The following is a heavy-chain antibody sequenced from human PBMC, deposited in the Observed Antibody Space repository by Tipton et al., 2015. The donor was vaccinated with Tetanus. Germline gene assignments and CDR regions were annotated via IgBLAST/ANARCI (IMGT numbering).Heavy chain of an antibody. CDR1: GYTFTSYG. J-gene: IGHJ6*02. V-gene: IGHV1-18*04. Sequence: QLVQSGAEVKKPGASVKVSCKASGYTFTSYGISWVRQAPGQGLEWMGWISAYNGNTNYAQKLQGRVTMTTDTSTSTASMELRSLRSGGPAVYYCAREGEVWRGGDSVSSYYYGRDVWGQGTTVTVSS. CDR3: AREGEVWRGGDSVSSYYYGRDV. CDR2: ISAYNGNT. D-gene: IGHD2-15*01.